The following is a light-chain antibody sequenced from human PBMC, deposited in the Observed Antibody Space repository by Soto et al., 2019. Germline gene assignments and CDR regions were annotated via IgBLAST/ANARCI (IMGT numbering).Light chain of an antibody. CDR3: QQRDKWHST. CDR2: DAY. J-gene: IGKJ2*02. Sequence: EVVLTQSPDTLSLSPGETATLSCRTSQSVDRYVAWYQQNVGQAPRLLIYDAYTRATGVGDRFAGSGSATHFSLTIISLEPENFGLYYCQQRDKWHSTFGPGTKLEMK. CDR1: QSVDRY. V-gene: IGKV3D-11*02.